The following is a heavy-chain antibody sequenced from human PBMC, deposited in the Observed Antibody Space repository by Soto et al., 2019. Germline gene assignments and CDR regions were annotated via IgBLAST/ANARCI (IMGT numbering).Heavy chain of an antibody. D-gene: IGHD6-6*01. J-gene: IGHJ3*02. CDR1: GFAFSTRS. CDR3: ARRAFGSSRSFDI. Sequence: QPSASLRLAWAASGFAFSTRSSPWDCQAPEKGLEGVSGISVSGGLTYNADPVKGRFTISRDNYNTTLYLQMTSLRAEDTALYYCARRAFGSSRSFDIWGQGTMVTVSS. V-gene: IGHV3-23*01. CDR2: ISVSGGLT.